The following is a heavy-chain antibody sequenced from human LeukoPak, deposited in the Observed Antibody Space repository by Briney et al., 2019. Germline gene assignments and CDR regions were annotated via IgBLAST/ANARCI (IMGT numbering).Heavy chain of an antibody. J-gene: IGHJ4*02. D-gene: IGHD3-22*01. V-gene: IGHV3-23*01. Sequence: GGTLRLSCAASGFTFSSYGMSWVRQAPGQGLEWVSVISGSGVSTYYADSVKGRFTISRDNAKNSLYLQMNGLRPEDTALYYCARCRHSYDSSGFPHYWGQGTLVTVSS. CDR1: GFTFSSYG. CDR2: ISGSGVST. CDR3: ARCRHSYDSSGFPHY.